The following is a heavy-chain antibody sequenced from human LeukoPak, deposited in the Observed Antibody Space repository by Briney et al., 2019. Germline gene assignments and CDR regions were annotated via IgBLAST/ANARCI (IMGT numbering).Heavy chain of an antibody. J-gene: IGHJ4*02. CDR1: GGSISSGSYY. Sequence: RSETLSLTCTVSGGSISSGSYYWGWVRQPPGKGLDWIGNIFYTGSTYYNPSLKSRVSISVDTSKNQFSLKLSSVTAADTAVYYCARLPGYASCWYFDYWGQGTLVTVSS. V-gene: IGHV4-39*01. D-gene: IGHD6-19*01. CDR2: IFYTGST. CDR3: ARLPGYASCWYFDY.